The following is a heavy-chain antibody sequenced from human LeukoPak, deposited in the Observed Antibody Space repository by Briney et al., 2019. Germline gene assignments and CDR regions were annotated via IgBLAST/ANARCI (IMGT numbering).Heavy chain of an antibody. CDR2: ISGSGGST. D-gene: IGHD6-13*01. CDR1: GFTLSSYA. J-gene: IGHJ4*02. V-gene: IGHV3-23*01. CDR3: AKTQGSSWYNGYFDY. Sequence: GGSLRLSCAASGFTLSSYAMSWVRQAPGKGLEWVSAISGSGGSTYYAGSVKGRFTISRDNSKNTLYLQMNSLRAEDTAVYYCAKTQGSSWYNGYFDYWGQGTLVTVSS.